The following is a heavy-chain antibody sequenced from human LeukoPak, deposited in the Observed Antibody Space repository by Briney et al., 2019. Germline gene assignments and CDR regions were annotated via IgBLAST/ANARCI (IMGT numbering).Heavy chain of an antibody. CDR2: ISYDGSNK. Sequence: PGGSLRLSCAASGFTFSSYGMHWVRQAPGKGLEWVAVISYDGSNKYYAGSVKGRFTISRDNSKNTLYLQMNSLRAEDTAVYYCARALEWLVPQEVDYWGQGTLVTVSS. CDR3: ARALEWLVPQEVDY. J-gene: IGHJ4*02. D-gene: IGHD6-19*01. CDR1: GFTFSSYG. V-gene: IGHV3-30*03.